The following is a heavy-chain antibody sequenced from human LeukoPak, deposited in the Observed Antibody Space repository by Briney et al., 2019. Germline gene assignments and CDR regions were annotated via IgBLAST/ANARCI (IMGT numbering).Heavy chain of an antibody. V-gene: IGHV1-69*05. J-gene: IGHJ4*02. D-gene: IGHD6-13*01. Sequence: ASVKVSCKASGGTFSSYAISWVRQAPGQGLEWMGGIIPIFGTANYAQKFQGRVTMTTDTSTSTAYMELRSLRSDDTAVYYCARVAAADYFDYWGQGTLVTVSS. CDR3: ARVAAADYFDY. CDR2: IIPIFGTA. CDR1: GGTFSSYA.